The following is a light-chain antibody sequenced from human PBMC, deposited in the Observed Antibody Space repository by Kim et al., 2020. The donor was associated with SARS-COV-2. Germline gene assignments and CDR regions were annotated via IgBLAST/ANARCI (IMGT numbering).Light chain of an antibody. CDR2: KAS. CDR3: QQYHGYPYT. Sequence: SASVGDRVTITCRASQGISTWLAWYQQKPGKAPNLLIYKASSLRSGDPSRFSGSGSGTEFTLTISSLQPDDSATYYCQQYHGYPYTFGQGTKLEI. J-gene: IGKJ2*01. V-gene: IGKV1-5*03. CDR1: QGISTW.